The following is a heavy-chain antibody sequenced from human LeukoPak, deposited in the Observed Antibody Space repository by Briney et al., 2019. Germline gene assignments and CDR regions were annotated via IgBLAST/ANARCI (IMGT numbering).Heavy chain of an antibody. CDR3: AREGRYYDSSGFFDY. D-gene: IGHD3-22*01. CDR2: IIPIFGTA. V-gene: IGHV1-69*05. CDR1: GGTFSSYA. Sequence: VASVKVSCKSSGGTFSSYANSWVRQAPGQGLEWMGGIIPIFGTANYAQKFQGRVTITTDESTSTAYMELSSLRSEDTAVYYCAREGRYYDSSGFFDYWGQGTLVTVSS. J-gene: IGHJ4*02.